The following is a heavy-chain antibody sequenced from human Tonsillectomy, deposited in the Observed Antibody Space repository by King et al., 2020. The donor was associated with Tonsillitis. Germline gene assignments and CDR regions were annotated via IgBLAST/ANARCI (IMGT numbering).Heavy chain of an antibody. J-gene: IGHJ4*02. CDR2: ITSSSDTI. D-gene: IGHD6-13*01. CDR1: GFTFSTYT. Sequence: EVQLVESGGGVVQPGGSLRLSCAASGFTFSTYTMTWVRQAPGKGLEFISYITSSSDTIYYADSVRGRFSTSRDNAKNSLYLQMNSLRAEDTAVYYCANFDSSTWYPVGDWGQGTLVTVSS. V-gene: IGHV3-48*01. CDR3: ANFDSSTWYPVGD.